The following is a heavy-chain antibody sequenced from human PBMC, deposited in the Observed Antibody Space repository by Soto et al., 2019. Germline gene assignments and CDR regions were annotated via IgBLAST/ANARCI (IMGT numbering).Heavy chain of an antibody. V-gene: IGHV4-59*01. Sequence: SETLALTCTVSGGSIRSYDWRWIRQPPGKGLEWIGYIYYSGSTNYNPSLKSRVTISVDTSKNQFSLKLSSVTAADTAVYYCARIKLERRPDDAFDIWGQGTMVTVSS. CDR3: ARIKLERRPDDAFDI. CDR2: IYYSGST. D-gene: IGHD1-1*01. CDR1: GGSIRSYD. J-gene: IGHJ3*02.